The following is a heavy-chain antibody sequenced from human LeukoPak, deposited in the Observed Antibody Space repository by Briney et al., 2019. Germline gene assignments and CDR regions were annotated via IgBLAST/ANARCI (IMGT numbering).Heavy chain of an antibody. Sequence: SETLSLTCTVSGGSISSSSYYWGWIRQPPGKGLEWIGSIYHSGSTYYNPSLKSRVTISVDTSKNQFSLKLSSVTAADTAVYYCARRVPAPDDYYYMDVWGKGTTVTISS. CDR3: ARRVPAPDDYYYMDV. CDR1: GGSISSSSYY. V-gene: IGHV4-39*07. D-gene: IGHD2-2*01. J-gene: IGHJ6*03. CDR2: IYHSGST.